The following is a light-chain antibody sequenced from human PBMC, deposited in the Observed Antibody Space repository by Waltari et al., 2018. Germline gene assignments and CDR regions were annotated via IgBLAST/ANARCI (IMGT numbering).Light chain of an antibody. CDR3: QQYGRSWNT. Sequence: EIVLTQSPGTLSLSPGERATLSCRASQSVSSSYLAWYQQKPGQATRLLIHGASSRATGIPDRFSGSGSGTDFTLTISRLEPEDFAVYYCQQYGRSWNTFGQGTKLEIK. J-gene: IGKJ2*01. V-gene: IGKV3-20*01. CDR2: GAS. CDR1: QSVSSSY.